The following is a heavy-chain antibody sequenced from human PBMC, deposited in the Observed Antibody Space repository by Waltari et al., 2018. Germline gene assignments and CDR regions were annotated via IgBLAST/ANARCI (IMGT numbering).Heavy chain of an antibody. CDR1: GYTFTDYY. D-gene: IGHD1-26*01. CDR2: VDPEDGET. J-gene: IGHJ4*02. Sequence: EVQLVQSGAEVKKPGATVKISCKASGYTFTDYYMHWVQQAPGKGLEWMGRVDPEDGETIYAEKCQGTVTITADTSTDPAYMELSSLRSEDTAVYYCATATVGATSYYFDYWGQGTLVTVSS. V-gene: IGHV1-69-2*01. CDR3: ATATVGATSYYFDY.